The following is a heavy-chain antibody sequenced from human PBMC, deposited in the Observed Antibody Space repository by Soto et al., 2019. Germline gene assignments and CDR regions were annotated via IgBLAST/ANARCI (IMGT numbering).Heavy chain of an antibody. Sequence: QTWGSLRLSCIASGFTLITYSMTFFRHSPVKGLEWLSYISKSSTTINYADSVKGRFTISRDNAKNSVYLEMSSLRDEDSAVYYCARDPPNFYYYGMDVWGQGTTVTVSS. J-gene: IGHJ6*02. CDR2: ISKSSTTI. V-gene: IGHV3-48*02. CDR1: GFTLITYS. CDR3: ARDPPNFYYYGMDV.